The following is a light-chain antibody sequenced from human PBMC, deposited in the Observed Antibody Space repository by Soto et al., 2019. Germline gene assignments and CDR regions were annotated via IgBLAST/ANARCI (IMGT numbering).Light chain of an antibody. V-gene: IGLV1-40*01. CDR3: QSSPRSLSALV. CDR1: SSNIGAGYD. J-gene: IGLJ1*01. CDR2: GNN. Sequence: QSVLTQPPSVSGAPGQRVTISCTGSSSNIGAGYDVHWYQQLPETAPKLLIYGNNNRPSGVPDRFSGSKSGTSASLAITGLQAEDEADYYCQSSPRSLSALVFGTGTKLPVL.